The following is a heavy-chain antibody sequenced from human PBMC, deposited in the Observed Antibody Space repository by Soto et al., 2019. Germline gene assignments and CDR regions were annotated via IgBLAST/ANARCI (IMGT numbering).Heavy chain of an antibody. CDR1: GGTFSSYA. Sequence: GASVKVSCKASGGTFSSYAISWVRQAPGQGLEWMGGIIPIFGTANYAQKFQGRVTITADESTSTAYMELSSLRSEDTAVYYCARDKVATMFKNWFDPWGQGTLVTVSS. D-gene: IGHD5-12*01. CDR2: IIPIFGTA. CDR3: ARDKVATMFKNWFDP. V-gene: IGHV1-69*13. J-gene: IGHJ5*02.